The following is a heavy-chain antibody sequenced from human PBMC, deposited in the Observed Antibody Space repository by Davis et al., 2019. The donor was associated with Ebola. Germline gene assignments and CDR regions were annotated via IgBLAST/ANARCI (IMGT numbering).Heavy chain of an antibody. CDR3: ARITDYYGDSGY. CDR1: GYTFTGYD. J-gene: IGHJ4*02. V-gene: IGHV1-8*01. D-gene: IGHD4-17*01. Sequence: AASVKVSCKASGYTFTGYDINWVRQAPGQGLEWMGWMNPNSGNTGYAQKFQGRVTMTRNTSISTAYMELSSLTSEDTAVYFCARITDYYGDSGYWGQGTLVTVSS. CDR2: MNPNSGNT.